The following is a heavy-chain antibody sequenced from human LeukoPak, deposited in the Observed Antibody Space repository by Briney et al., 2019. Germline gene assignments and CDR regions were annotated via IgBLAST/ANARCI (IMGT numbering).Heavy chain of an antibody. CDR3: ARDVTHRNYYGSGSSN. D-gene: IGHD3-10*01. CDR1: GFTVSSNY. J-gene: IGHJ4*02. V-gene: IGHV3-53*01. CDR2: IYSGGNT. Sequence: GGSLRLSCAASGFTVSSNYMSWVRQAPGKGLEWVSVIYSGGNTYYADSVKGRFTISRDNSKNTLYLQMNSLRAEDTAVYYCARDVTHRNYYGSGSSNWGQGTLVTVSS.